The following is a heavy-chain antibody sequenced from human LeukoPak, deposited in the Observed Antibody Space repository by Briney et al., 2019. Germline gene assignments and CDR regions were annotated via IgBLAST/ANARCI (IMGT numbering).Heavy chain of an antibody. D-gene: IGHD3-3*01. J-gene: IGHJ6*02. CDR3: ARPNDSWGYGLDI. CDR2: IIPAIGIA. Sequence: GASVKVSCKASGGTFGTYGITWVRQAPGQGLECLGRIIPAIGIAKYAQKFEGRVTITADKSTNTAYMEMTNLRSDDTAVYYCARPNDSWGYGLDIWGHGTRVTVSS. V-gene: IGHV1-69*04. CDR1: GGTFGTYG.